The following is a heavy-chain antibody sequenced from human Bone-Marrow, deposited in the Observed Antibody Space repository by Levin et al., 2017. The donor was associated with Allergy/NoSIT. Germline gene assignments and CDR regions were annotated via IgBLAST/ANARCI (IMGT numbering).Heavy chain of an antibody. Sequence: GESLKISCNTSGYTFTGYYLHWVRQAPGQGLEWMGRINPHDGATDYTERFQGRVTMTRDTSISTAYLELTRLTSEDTAVYYCARGSDLYYAYDFWGQGTMVTVSS. V-gene: IGHV1-2*06. CDR3: ARGSDLYYAYDF. D-gene: IGHD2-15*01. J-gene: IGHJ3*01. CDR1: GYTFTGYY. CDR2: INPHDGAT.